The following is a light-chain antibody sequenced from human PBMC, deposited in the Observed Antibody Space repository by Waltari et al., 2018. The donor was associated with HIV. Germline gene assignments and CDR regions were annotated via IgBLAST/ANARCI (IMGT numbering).Light chain of an antibody. CDR2: AAS. CDR1: QSSNNF. V-gene: IGKV1-39*01. CDR3: QQSYSTPFT. J-gene: IGKJ4*01. Sequence: IQITQSPSSLSASVGDSVTITCRARQSSNNFLNWYQQKPGKAPKHLTDAASNVQRGVPTRFSGSGSGTDFTLTISSLQPEDFATYFCQQSYSTPFTFGGGTNVEI.